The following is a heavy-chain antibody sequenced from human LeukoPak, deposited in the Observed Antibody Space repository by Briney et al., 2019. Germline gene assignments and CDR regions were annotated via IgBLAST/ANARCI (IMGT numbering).Heavy chain of an antibody. CDR2: INHSGST. CDR1: GGSLSGYY. V-gene: IGHV4-34*01. CDR3: ARLQLRVAARHRPAPTWVIDY. D-gene: IGHD6-13*01. Sequence: SETLSLTCAVYGGSLSGYYWSWIRQPPGKGLEWIGEINHSGSTNYNPSLKSRVTISVDTSKNQFSLKLSSVTAADTAVYYCARLQLRVAARHRPAPTWVIDYWGQGTLATVSS. J-gene: IGHJ4*02.